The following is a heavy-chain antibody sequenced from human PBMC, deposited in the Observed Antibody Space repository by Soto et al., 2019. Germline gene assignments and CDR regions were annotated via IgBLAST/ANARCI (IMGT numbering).Heavy chain of an antibody. V-gene: IGHV5-10-1*01. Sequence: PGESLKISCQGSGYSFASYWINWVRQMPGKGLEWMGGIDPSDSYTDYSPSFKGHVTISVDKSTNTAYLQWSSLKASDTAMYFCARRMEVAGFDSWGQGTLVTVSS. D-gene: IGHD6-19*01. CDR1: GYSFASYW. CDR2: IDPSDSYT. J-gene: IGHJ4*02. CDR3: ARRMEVAGFDS.